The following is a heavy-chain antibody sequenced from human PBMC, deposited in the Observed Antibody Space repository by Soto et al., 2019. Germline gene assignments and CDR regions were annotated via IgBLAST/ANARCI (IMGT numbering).Heavy chain of an antibody. J-gene: IGHJ3*01. CDR2: ISYDGSKK. D-gene: IGHD2-8*02. CDR1: GFTFSTYG. V-gene: IGHV3-30*18. Sequence: QVQLVESGGGVVQPGRSPRLSCAASGFTFSTYGMHWVRQAPGKGLEWVAVISYDGSKKYYEESVKGRFNISRDNSKNTLYPQMNSLRVEDTAVYYCAKSWSGSHGAFDVWGQGTMVTVS. CDR3: AKSWSGSHGAFDV.